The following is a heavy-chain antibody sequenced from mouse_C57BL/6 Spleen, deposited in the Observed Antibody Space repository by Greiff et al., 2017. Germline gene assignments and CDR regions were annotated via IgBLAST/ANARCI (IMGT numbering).Heavy chain of an antibody. CDR1: GYTFTDHT. CDR2: IYPRDGST. D-gene: IGHD1-1*01. V-gene: IGHV1-78*01. Sequence: QVQLQQSDAELVKPGASVKISCKVSGYTFTDHTIHWMQQTPEQGLEWIGYIYPRDGSTKYNEKFKGQATLTADKSSSTSYLQLNRLTYEDSAVYCCARYYGNSKYYFDYWGQGTTLTVSS. CDR3: ARYYGNSKYYFDY. J-gene: IGHJ2*01.